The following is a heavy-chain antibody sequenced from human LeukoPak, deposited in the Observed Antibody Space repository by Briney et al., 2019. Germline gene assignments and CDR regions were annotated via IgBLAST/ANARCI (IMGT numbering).Heavy chain of an antibody. D-gene: IGHD2-2*01. V-gene: IGHV1-8*01. CDR2: MNPNSGNT. CDR3: ASLGSHIVVVPAAVYGMDV. J-gene: IGHJ6*02. CDR1: GYTFTSYD. Sequence: ASVKVSCKASGYTFTSYDTNWVRQATGQGLEWMGWMNPNSGNTGYAQKFQGRVTMTRNTSISTAYMELSSLRSEDTAVYYCASLGSHIVVVPAAVYGMDVWGQGTTVTVSS.